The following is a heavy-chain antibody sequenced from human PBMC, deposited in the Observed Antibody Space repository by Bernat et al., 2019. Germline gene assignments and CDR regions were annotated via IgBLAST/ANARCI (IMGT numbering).Heavy chain of an antibody. D-gene: IGHD3-10*01. Sequence: EVQLVESGGGLVQPGGSLRLSCAASGFTFSSYNMNWVRQAPGKGLEWVSYISSSSSSIYYADSVKGRFTISRDNAKNSLYLQMNSLRAEDTAVYYSARDIGVRGVRRTPPEGYYWGQGTLVTVSS. CDR3: ARDIGVRGVRRTPPEGYY. J-gene: IGHJ4*02. CDR2: ISSSSSSI. CDR1: GFTFSSYN. V-gene: IGHV3-48*01.